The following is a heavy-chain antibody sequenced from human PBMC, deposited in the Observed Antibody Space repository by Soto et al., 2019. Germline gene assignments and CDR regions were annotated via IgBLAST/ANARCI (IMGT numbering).Heavy chain of an antibody. J-gene: IGHJ4*02. CDR2: ISAYNGNT. V-gene: IGHV1-18*01. Sequence: QVQLVQSGGEVKKPGASVKVSCKASGYTFNTYGITWVRQAPGQGLEWMGWISAYNGNTNYAQKLQGRVSMTTDTSTSTAYMELKSLRSDDTAVYFCARAPSGGLGYGDLDYWGQGTLVTVSS. CDR3: ARAPSGGLGYGDLDY. CDR1: GYTFNTYG. D-gene: IGHD4-17*01.